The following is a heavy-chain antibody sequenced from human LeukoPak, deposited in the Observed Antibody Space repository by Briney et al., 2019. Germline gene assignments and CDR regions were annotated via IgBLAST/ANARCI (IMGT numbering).Heavy chain of an antibody. CDR3: AREDCSSTSCYRRDYYYYYMDV. Sequence: PGGSLRLSCAASGFTFSSYGMHWVRQAPGKGLEWVAVISYDGSNKYYADSVKGRFTISRDNSKNTLYLQMNSLRAEDTAVYYCAREDCSSTSCYRRDYYYYYMDVWGKGTTVTVSS. CDR2: ISYDGSNK. J-gene: IGHJ6*03. D-gene: IGHD2-2*02. CDR1: GFTFSSYG. V-gene: IGHV3-30*03.